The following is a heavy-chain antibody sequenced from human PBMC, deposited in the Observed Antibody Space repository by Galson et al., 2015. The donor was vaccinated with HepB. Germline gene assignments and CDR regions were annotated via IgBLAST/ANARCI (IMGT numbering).Heavy chain of an antibody. J-gene: IGHJ4*02. V-gene: IGHV3-66*01. CDR1: GFTVSSNY. CDR2: IYSGGST. CDR3: ARDSYGDLSDY. D-gene: IGHD4-17*01. Sequence: SLRLSCAASGFTVSSNYMNWVRQAPGKGLEWVSVIYSGGSTYYADSVKGRFTISRDNSKNTLYLQMNSLRAEDTAVYYCARDSYGDLSDYWGQGTLVTVSS.